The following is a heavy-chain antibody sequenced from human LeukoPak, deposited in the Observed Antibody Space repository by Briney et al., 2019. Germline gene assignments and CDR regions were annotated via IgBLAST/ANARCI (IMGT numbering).Heavy chain of an antibody. CDR3: ARSLTIFGVVTD. CDR2: IYYSGST. J-gene: IGHJ4*02. Sequence: SETLSLTCTVSGGSISSGDYYWSWIRQPPGKGLERIGYIYYSGSTYYNPSLKSRVTISVDTSKNQFSLKLSSVPAADTAEYYCARSLTIFGVVTDWGQGTLVTVSS. CDR1: GGSISSGDYY. D-gene: IGHD3-3*01. V-gene: IGHV4-30-4*08.